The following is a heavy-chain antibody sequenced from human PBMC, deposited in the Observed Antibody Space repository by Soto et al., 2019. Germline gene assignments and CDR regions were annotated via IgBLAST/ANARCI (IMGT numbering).Heavy chain of an antibody. Sequence: PSETLSLTCTVSGGSISSGDYYWSWIRQPPGKGLEWIGYIYYSGSTYYNPSLKSRVTISVDTSKNQFSLKLSSVTAADTAVYYCARAGKTREYYGMDVWGQGNTVTVSS. J-gene: IGHJ6*02. CDR2: IYYSGST. CDR3: ARAGKTREYYGMDV. CDR1: GGSISSGDYY. V-gene: IGHV4-30-4*01. D-gene: IGHD3-10*01.